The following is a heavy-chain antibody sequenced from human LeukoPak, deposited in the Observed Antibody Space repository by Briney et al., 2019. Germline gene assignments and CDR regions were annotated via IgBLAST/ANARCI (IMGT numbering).Heavy chain of an antibody. D-gene: IGHD3-10*01. Sequence: PGGSLRLSCAASGFTFSDYYMSWIRQAPGKGLEWVSYISSSGSTIYYADSVKGRFTISRDNSKNTLYLQMNSLRAEDTAVYYCAKDALLLPHPYGSDYWGQGTLATVSS. CDR3: AKDALLLPHPYGSDY. CDR1: GFTFSDYY. CDR2: ISSSGSTI. V-gene: IGHV3-11*04. J-gene: IGHJ4*02.